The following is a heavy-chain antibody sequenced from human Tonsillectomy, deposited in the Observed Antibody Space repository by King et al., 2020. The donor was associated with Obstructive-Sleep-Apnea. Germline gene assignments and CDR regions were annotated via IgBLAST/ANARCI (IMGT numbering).Heavy chain of an antibody. CDR2: IVPADSYT. Sequence: DVQLVESRAEVKKPGESLRISCKGSGYSFSNSWISWVRLMPGKGLVWMGRIVPADSYTNYSPSFQGHVTISADKSISTAYLEWSSLKASDTAMYYCARQRCSRTSCYKIHLDFWGQGTLLTVSS. J-gene: IGHJ4*02. CDR3: ARQRCSRTSCYKIHLDF. V-gene: IGHV5-10-1*01. D-gene: IGHD2-2*02. CDR1: GYSFSNSW.